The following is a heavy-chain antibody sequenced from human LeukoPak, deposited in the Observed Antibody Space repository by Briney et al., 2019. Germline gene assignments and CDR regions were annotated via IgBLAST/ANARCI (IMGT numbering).Heavy chain of an antibody. CDR3: ASTRIPMLRGPFDP. CDR2: INPSGGST. Sequence: GASVKVSCKASGDSFTSYYMHWVRQAPGQGLEWMGIINPSGGSTSYAQKFQGRVTMTRDMSTSTVYMELSNLRSEDTAVYYCASTRIPMLRGPFDPWGQGTLVTVSS. CDR1: GDSFTSYY. J-gene: IGHJ5*02. D-gene: IGHD3-10*01. V-gene: IGHV1-46*01.